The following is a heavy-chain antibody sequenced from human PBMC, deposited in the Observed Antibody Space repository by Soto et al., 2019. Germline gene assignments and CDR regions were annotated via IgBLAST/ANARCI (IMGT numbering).Heavy chain of an antibody. J-gene: IGHJ6*02. CDR3: ARGQLLHYQYGLDV. CDR2: IYYGGST. V-gene: IGHV4-59*07. Sequence: QVQLQESGPALVRPSDSLSLMCSVSGVPITTFYWSWIRQAPGKGLEYIGYIYYGGSTHYNPALKSRATISVDTAKNKFSLKLRSVTAADTAAYYCARGQLLHYQYGLDVWGQGTTVIV. D-gene: IGHD3-10*01. CDR1: GVPITTFY.